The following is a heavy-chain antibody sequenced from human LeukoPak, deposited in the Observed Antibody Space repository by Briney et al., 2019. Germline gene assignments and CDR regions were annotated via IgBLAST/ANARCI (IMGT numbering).Heavy chain of an antibody. J-gene: IGHJ4*02. Sequence: ASVKVSCKASGYTFTSYGISWVRQAPGQGLEWMGWISAYNGNTNYAQKLQGRVTMTTDTSTSTAYMELRSLRSDDTAVYYCARVVGGTFGGVIVPTFDYWGQGTLVTVSS. CDR1: GYTFTSYG. D-gene: IGHD3-16*02. CDR3: ARVVGGTFGGVIVPTFDY. V-gene: IGHV1-18*01. CDR2: ISAYNGNT.